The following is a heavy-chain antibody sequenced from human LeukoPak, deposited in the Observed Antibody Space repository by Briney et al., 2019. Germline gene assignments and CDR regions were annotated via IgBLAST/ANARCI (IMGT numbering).Heavy chain of an antibody. V-gene: IGHV1-18*01. CDR3: ARDRVGVVTPGDAFDI. Sequence: ASVKVSCKASGYTFTSYGISWVRQAPGQGLEWMGWISAYNGNTNYAQKLQGRVTMTTDTSTSTAYMELRSLRSDDTAVYYCARDRVGVVTPGDAFDIWGQGTMVTVSS. D-gene: IGHD4-23*01. J-gene: IGHJ3*02. CDR1: GYTFTSYG. CDR2: ISAYNGNT.